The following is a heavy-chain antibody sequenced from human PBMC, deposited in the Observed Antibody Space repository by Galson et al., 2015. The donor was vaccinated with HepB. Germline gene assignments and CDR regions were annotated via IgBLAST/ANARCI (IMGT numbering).Heavy chain of an antibody. CDR3: AKDWGSFDY. Sequence: SLRLSCAVSGFTFSTNGMHWVRQAPGKGLEWVSVISYDGSYKYYADSVKGRFTVSRDNSKNTLYLQMNSLRAEDTAVYYCAKDWGSFDYWGQGTLVTVSS. CDR1: GFTFSTNG. D-gene: IGHD3-16*01. V-gene: IGHV3-30*18. J-gene: IGHJ4*02. CDR2: ISYDGSYK.